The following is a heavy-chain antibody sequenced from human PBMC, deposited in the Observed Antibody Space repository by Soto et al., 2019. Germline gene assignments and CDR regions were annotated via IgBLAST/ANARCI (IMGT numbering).Heavy chain of an antibody. Sequence: ASVKVSCKASGYTFTSYDINWVRQATGQGLEWMGWMNPNSGNTGYAQKFQGRVTMTRNTSIGTAYMELSSLRSEDTAVYYCARGLYGSGWTDYWGQGTLVTVSS. V-gene: IGHV1-8*01. CDR1: GYTFTSYD. CDR3: ARGLYGSGWTDY. D-gene: IGHD6-19*01. J-gene: IGHJ4*02. CDR2: MNPNSGNT.